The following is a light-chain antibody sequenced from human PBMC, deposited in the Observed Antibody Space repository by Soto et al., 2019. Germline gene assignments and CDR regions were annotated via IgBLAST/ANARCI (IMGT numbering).Light chain of an antibody. J-gene: IGLJ1*01. CDR3: SSYTSSSTLYV. CDR1: SSDVGGYNY. Sequence: QSVLTQPASVSGSLGQSITISCTGTSSDVGGYNYVSWYQQHPGKAPKLMIYDVSNRPSGVSNRFSGSKSGNTASLTISGLQAEHEADYYCSSYTSSSTLYVFGTGTKVTVL. V-gene: IGLV2-14*01. CDR2: DVS.